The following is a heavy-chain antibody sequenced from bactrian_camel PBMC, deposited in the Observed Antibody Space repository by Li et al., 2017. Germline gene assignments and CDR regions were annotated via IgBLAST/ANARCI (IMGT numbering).Heavy chain of an antibody. CDR3: AVVVCRSWSRTNSG. CDR1: GYTGSTTC. Sequence: QVQLVESGGDSVQAGGSLRLACTNSGYTGSTTCMAWFRQSPGKEREGVAGIVSGGLRTYYSDSVRGRFTISRDNAKNTVYLEMNTLKPEDTAMYYCAVVVCRSWSRTNSGWGQGTQVTVS. D-gene: IGHD2*01. V-gene: IGHV3S1*01. J-gene: IGHJ4*01. CDR2: IVSGGLRT.